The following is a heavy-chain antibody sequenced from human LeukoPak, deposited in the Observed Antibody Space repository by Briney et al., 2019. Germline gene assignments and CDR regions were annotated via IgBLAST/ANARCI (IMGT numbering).Heavy chain of an antibody. V-gene: IGHV3-30-3*01. CDR1: GFTFSSYA. Sequence: GGSLRLSCAASGFTFSSYAMSWVRQAPGKGLEWVAVISYDGSNKYYADSVKGRFTISRDNSKNTPYLQMNSLRAEDTAAYYCARDFDYWGQGTLVTVSS. CDR2: ISYDGSNK. CDR3: ARDFDY. J-gene: IGHJ4*02.